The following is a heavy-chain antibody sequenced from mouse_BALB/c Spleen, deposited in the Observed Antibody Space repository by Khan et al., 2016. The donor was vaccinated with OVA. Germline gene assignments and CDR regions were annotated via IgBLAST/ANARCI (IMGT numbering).Heavy chain of an antibody. CDR2: INPYNAGT. Sequence: EVQLQQSGPELVKPGASMKISCKASGYSFTGFTMNWVKQSLGKTLEWIGLINPYNAGTSYNQKSKGKATFTVDKSSSTAYMELLRLACEDAAVYYCVSGGGLNWGQGTLVTGSS. CDR1: GYSFTGFT. CDR3: VSGGGLN. V-gene: IGHV1-18*01. J-gene: IGHJ3*01.